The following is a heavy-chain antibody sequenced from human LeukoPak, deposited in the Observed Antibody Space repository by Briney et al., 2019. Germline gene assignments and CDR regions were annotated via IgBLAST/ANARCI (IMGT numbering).Heavy chain of an antibody. D-gene: IGHD6-13*01. V-gene: IGHV4-4*02. J-gene: IGHJ6*03. Sequence: PSGTLSLTCAVSDVSIFSSTHWSWVRQPPGKGLEWIGQISPSGSSNYSPSLNSRVTISADKSRTQFYLKLTFVTAADTAMYYCARGVRGQQLVYYYYYYMDVWGKGTTVTVSS. CDR1: DVSIFSSTH. CDR2: ISPSGSS. CDR3: ARGVRGQQLVYYYYYYMDV.